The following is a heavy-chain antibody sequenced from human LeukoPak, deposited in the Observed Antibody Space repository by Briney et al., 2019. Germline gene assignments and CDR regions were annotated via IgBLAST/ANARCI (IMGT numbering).Heavy chain of an antibody. CDR2: ISSSSSYI. J-gene: IGHJ4*02. CDR1: GFTFSGYS. V-gene: IGHV3-21*01. CDR3: ARYLDTAMVNDY. Sequence: GGSLRLSCAASGFTFSGYSMNWVRQAPGKGLEWVSSISSSSSYIYYADSVKGRFTISRDNAKNSLYLQMNSLRAEDTAVYYCARYLDTAMVNDYWGQGTLVTVSS. D-gene: IGHD5-18*01.